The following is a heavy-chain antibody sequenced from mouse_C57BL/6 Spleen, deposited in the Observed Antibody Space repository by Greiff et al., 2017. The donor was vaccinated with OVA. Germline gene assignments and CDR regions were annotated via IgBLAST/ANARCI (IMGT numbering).Heavy chain of an antibody. Sequence: VQLQQPGTELVKPGASVKLSCKASGYTFTSYWMHWVKQRPGQGLEWIGNINPSNGGTNYNEKFKSKATLTVDKSSSTAYMQLSSLTSEDSAVYYCARYEYETSNWVAYWGQGTLVTVSA. CDR2: INPSNGGT. CDR1: GYTFTSYW. V-gene: IGHV1-53*01. D-gene: IGHD2-4*01. J-gene: IGHJ3*01. CDR3: ARYEYETSNWVAY.